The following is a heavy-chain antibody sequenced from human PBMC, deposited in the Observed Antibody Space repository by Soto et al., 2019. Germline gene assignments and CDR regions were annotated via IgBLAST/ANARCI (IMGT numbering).Heavy chain of an antibody. D-gene: IGHD3-9*01. CDR3: ARHARSHYDILTGYYIPSPAFDY. V-gene: IGHV4-39*01. CDR2: IYYSGST. J-gene: IGHJ4*02. Sequence: QLQLQESGPGLVKPSETLSLTCTVSGGSISSSSYYWGWIRQPPGKGLEWIGSIYYSGSTYYNPSLKSRVTISVDTSKNQFSLKLSSVTAADTAVYYCARHARSHYDILTGYYIPSPAFDYWGQGTLVTVSS. CDR1: GGSISSSSYY.